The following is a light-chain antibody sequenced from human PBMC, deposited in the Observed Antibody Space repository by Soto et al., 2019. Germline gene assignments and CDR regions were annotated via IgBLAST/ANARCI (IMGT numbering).Light chain of an antibody. J-gene: IGLJ1*01. CDR2: EVS. CDR3: SSYTESSTYV. Sequence: QSVLTQPASVSGSPGQSITISCSGTSSDVGGYNYVSWYQQYPGKAPKLVFSEVSNRPSGVSNRFSGSKSGNTASLTISGLQAEDEADYYCSSYTESSTYVFGGGTKVTVL. V-gene: IGLV2-14*01. CDR1: SSDVGGYNY.